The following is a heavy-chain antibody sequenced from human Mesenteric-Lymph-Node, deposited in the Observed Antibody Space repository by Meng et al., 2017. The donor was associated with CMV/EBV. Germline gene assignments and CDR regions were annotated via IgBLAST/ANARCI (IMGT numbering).Heavy chain of an antibody. D-gene: IGHD3-9*01. CDR2: ISSSTSTI. CDR1: GFTFSGYS. V-gene: IGHV3-48*04. Sequence: GESLKISCAASGFTFSGYSMNWVRQAPGKGLEWVSYISSSTSTIYYADSVKGRFTISRDNAKNSLYLQMNSLRAEDTAVYYCAKDRGVPYYDSLTGYSYFDYWGQGTLVTVSS. CDR3: AKDRGVPYYDSLTGYSYFDY. J-gene: IGHJ4*02.